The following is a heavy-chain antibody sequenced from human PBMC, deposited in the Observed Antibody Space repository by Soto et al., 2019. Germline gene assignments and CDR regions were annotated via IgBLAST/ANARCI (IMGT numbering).Heavy chain of an antibody. Sequence: EVQLLESGGGLVQPGGSLRLSCAASGFTFSSYAMSWVRQAPGMGLEWVSVISGSGYATYYADSVKGRFTVSRDNSNNTVYLQMTSLRAEDTAVYYCAKEETVLVNYYYYYGMDVWGQGTTVNVSS. D-gene: IGHD4-17*01. CDR3: AKEETVLVNYYYYYGMDV. CDR1: GFTFSSYA. CDR2: ISGSGYAT. J-gene: IGHJ6*02. V-gene: IGHV3-23*01.